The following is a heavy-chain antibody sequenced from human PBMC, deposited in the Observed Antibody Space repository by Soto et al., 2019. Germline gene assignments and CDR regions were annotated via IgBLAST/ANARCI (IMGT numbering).Heavy chain of an antibody. CDR2: IIPIFGTT. V-gene: IGHV1-69*13. CDR3: ARVIQDYYYGMDV. J-gene: IGHJ6*02. Sequence: GASVKVSCKASGGTFSSYAISWVRQAPGQGLEWMGGIIPIFGTTDYAQRFQGRVTITADESTSTAYMELSSLRSEDTAVYYCARVIQDYYYGMDVWGQGTSVTVSS. CDR1: GGTFSSYA.